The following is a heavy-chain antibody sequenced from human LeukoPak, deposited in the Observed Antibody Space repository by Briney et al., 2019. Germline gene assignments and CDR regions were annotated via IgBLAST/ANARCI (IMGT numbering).Heavy chain of an antibody. CDR2: IIPIFGTA. Sequence: WASVKVSCKASGGTFSSYAISWVRQAPEQGLEWMGGIIPIFGTANYAQKFQGRVTITADKSTSTAYMELSSLRSEDTAVYYCARDYDSSGYPPYFDYWGQGTLVTVSS. D-gene: IGHD3-22*01. V-gene: IGHV1-69*06. CDR1: GGTFSSYA. J-gene: IGHJ4*02. CDR3: ARDYDSSGYPPYFDY.